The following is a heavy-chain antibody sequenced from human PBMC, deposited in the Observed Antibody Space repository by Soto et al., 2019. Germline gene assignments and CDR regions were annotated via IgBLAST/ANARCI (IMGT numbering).Heavy chain of an antibody. CDR3: ARDREWELLEPYYYDYGMGV. J-gene: IGHJ6*02. CDR2: ISAYNGNT. D-gene: IGHD1-26*01. V-gene: IGHV1-18*01. CDR1: GYTFTSYG. Sequence: QVQLVQSGAEVKKPGASVKVSCKASGYTFTSYGISWVRQAPGQGLEWMGWISAYNGNTNYAQKLQGRDTMTTDTSTSKAYMELRSLRSDDTAVYYCARDREWELLEPYYYDYGMGVWGQGTTVTVSS.